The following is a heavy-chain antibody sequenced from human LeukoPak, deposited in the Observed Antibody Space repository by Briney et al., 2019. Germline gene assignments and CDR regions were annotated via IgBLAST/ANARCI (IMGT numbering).Heavy chain of an antibody. J-gene: IGHJ2*01. CDR2: ISAYNGNT. CDR1: GYTFTSYG. D-gene: IGHD3-10*01. V-gene: IGHV1-18*01. Sequence: ASVKVSCKASGYTFTSYGISWVRQAPGQGLEWMGWISAYNGNTNYAQKLQGRVTMTTDTSTSTAYMELRSLRSDDTAVYYCARAYGSGSYYRHWYFDLWGRGTLSLSPQ. CDR3: ARAYGSGSYYRHWYFDL.